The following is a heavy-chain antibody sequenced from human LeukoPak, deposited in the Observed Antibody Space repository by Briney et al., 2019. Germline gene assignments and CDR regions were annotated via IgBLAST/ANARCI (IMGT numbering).Heavy chain of an antibody. J-gene: IGHJ4*02. CDR3: ARLLGAGSYFDY. Sequence: ASVKVSCKASGYTFTSYGISWVRQAPGQGLEWMGWISAYNGNTNYAQKFQGRVTVTTDTSTSTAYMELRSLRSDDTAVFYCARLLGAGSYFDYWGQGILVTVSS. CDR1: GYTFTSYG. V-gene: IGHV1-18*01. D-gene: IGHD1-26*01. CDR2: ISAYNGNT.